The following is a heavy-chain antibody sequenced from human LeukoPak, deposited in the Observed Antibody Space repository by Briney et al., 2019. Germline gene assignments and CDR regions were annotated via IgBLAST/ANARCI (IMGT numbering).Heavy chain of an antibody. V-gene: IGHV4-4*07. D-gene: IGHD4-17*01. CDR2: IHTSGST. J-gene: IGHJ3*02. Sequence: SETLSLTCTVSGGSISRYYWNWIRQPAGKGLEWIGRIHTSGSTNYNPSLKSRVTVSVDTSKNQFSMKLSSVTAADTAVYYCARWAYGAGWAQNAFDIWGQGTMVTVSS. CDR3: ARWAYGAGWAQNAFDI. CDR1: GGSISRYY.